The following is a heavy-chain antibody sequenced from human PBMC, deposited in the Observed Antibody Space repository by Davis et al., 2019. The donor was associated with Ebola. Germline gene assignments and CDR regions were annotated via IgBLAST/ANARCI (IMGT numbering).Heavy chain of an antibody. CDR2: LGTSADT. CDR1: GFTFSSYV. J-gene: IGHJ3*01. D-gene: IGHD2/OR15-2a*01. Sequence: LSLTCAASGFTFSSYVMSWVRRAPGKGLEWVSTLGTSADTYYADSVKGRFTISRDNSKNTLHLQMNSLRVEDTAMYYCVKDTSNIWFDVWGQGTLVTVSA. V-gene: IGHV3-23*01. CDR3: VKDTSNIWFDV.